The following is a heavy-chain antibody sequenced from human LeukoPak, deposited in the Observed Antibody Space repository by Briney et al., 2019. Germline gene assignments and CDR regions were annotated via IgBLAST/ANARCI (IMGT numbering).Heavy chain of an antibody. CDR1: GDTFSSYT. J-gene: IGHJ5*02. CDR2: IIPTHGIA. CDR3: SIDKGTYGSGAP. Sequence: GASVKVSCKASGDTFSSYTISWVRQAPGQGLEWMGRIIPTHGIANYAPKFQGRVTITADKSTSTAYMELSSLRSEDTGVYYFSIDKGTYGSGAPWGQGTLGTVSS. V-gene: IGHV1-69*04. D-gene: IGHD3-10*01.